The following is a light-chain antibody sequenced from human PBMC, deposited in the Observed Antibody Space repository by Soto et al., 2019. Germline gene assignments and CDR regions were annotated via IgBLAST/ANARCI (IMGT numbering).Light chain of an antibody. CDR3: SSYTTSNTRQIV. CDR2: DVS. CDR1: SSDVGGYNY. Sequence: QPALTQPASVSGSPGQSIPISCTGTSSDVGGYNYVSWYQHHPGKAPKLMIYDVSNRPSGVSNRFSGSKSGNTASLTISGLQPEDEADYYCSSYTTSNTRQIVFGTGTKVTVL. J-gene: IGLJ1*01. V-gene: IGLV2-14*03.